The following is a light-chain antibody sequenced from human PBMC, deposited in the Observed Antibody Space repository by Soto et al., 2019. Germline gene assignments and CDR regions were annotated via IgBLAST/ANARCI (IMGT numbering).Light chain of an antibody. Sequence: QSALTQPASVSGSPGQSITISCTGTSSDVGSYNLVSWYQQHPGKAPKLMIYEVSNRPSGVSNRFSGSKSGNTASLTISGLQAEDEADYYCSSYTSSSTLYVVFGGGTKLTVL. CDR2: EVS. J-gene: IGLJ2*01. CDR3: SSYTSSSTLYVV. CDR1: SSDVGSYNL. V-gene: IGLV2-14*02.